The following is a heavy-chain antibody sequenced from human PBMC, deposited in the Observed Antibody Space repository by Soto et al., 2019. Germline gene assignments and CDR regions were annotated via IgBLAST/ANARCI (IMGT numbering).Heavy chain of an antibody. CDR3: ARGLGSGDY. D-gene: IGHD6-25*01. CDR2: INPNGGST. CDR1: GYTLTNFY. Sequence: QVQLVQSGAEVKKPGASVKVSCKASGYTLTNFYIHWVRQDPGQGLEWMGIINPNGGSTNYAHNFQGRVTITRDTSTSTVYMDLSSLRSEDTAVYYCARGLGSGDYWGRGTLVTVSS. J-gene: IGHJ4*02. V-gene: IGHV1-46*03.